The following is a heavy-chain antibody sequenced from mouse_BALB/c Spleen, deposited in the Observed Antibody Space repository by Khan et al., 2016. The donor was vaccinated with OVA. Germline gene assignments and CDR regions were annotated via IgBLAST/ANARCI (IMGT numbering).Heavy chain of an antibody. V-gene: IGHV2-6-1*01. D-gene: IGHD2-1*01. CDR3: ARQVYPGYFDV. CDR2: IWSDGRT. J-gene: IGHJ1*01. Sequence: QVQLKESGPGPVAPSQSLSITCTISGFSLTSYGVHWVRQPAGKGLEWLVVIWSDGRTTYNSALKSRLSISKDNSKSQVFLKVNSLQTEDTAIYYCARQVYPGYFDVWGAGTTVTVSS. CDR1: GFSLTSYG.